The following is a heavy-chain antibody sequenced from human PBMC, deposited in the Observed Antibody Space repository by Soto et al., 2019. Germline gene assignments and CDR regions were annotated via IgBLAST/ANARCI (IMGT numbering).Heavy chain of an antibody. J-gene: IGHJ4*02. Sequence: PGGSLRLSCAASGFTFGSYSMNWVRQAPGKGLEWVSSISSSSSYIYYADSVKGRFTISRDNAKNSLYLQMNSLRAEDTAVYYCARDKGLYYYDSSGSFDYWGQGTLVTVSS. D-gene: IGHD3-22*01. CDR3: ARDKGLYYYDSSGSFDY. CDR1: GFTFGSYS. CDR2: ISSSSSYI. V-gene: IGHV3-21*01.